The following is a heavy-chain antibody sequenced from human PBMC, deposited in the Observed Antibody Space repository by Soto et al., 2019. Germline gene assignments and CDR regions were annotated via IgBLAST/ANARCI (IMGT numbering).Heavy chain of an antibody. CDR3: ASSYYYDSRGYYYYYYGMDV. J-gene: IGHJ6*02. D-gene: IGHD3-22*01. V-gene: IGHV5-51*01. CDR2: IYPGDSDT. Sequence: PGESLKISCKGSGYSFTSYWIGWVRQMPGKGLEWMGIIYPGDSDTRYSPSFQGQVTISADKSISTAYLQWSSLKASDTAMYYCASSYYYDSRGYYYYYYGMDVWGQGTTVTVSS. CDR1: GYSFTSYW.